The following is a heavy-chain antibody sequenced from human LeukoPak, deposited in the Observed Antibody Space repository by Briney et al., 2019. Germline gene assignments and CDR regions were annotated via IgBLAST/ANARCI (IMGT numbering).Heavy chain of an antibody. CDR2: ISSSSSYI. Sequence: GGSLRLSCAASGFTFSNYAMNWVRQAPGKGLEWVSSISSSSSYIYYADSVKGRFTISRDNAKNSLYLQMNSLRAEDTAVYYCARVGIAARKIDYWGQGTLVTVSS. D-gene: IGHD6-13*01. V-gene: IGHV3-21*01. CDR3: ARVGIAARKIDY. J-gene: IGHJ4*02. CDR1: GFTFSNYA.